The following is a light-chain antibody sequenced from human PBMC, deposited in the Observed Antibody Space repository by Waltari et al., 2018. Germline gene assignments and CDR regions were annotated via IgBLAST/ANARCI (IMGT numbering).Light chain of an antibody. J-gene: IGLJ3*02. V-gene: IGLV8-61*01. Sequence: QTVVTQEPSLSVSPGGTVTLTCALSSGSLSSTSYASWYQQSPGQTPRKLVCKANSLSSGVPDRFSGSVLGNKAVLIITGAQAEDESTYYCLLYMGSGIWVFGGGTKLTVL. CDR1: SGSLSSTSY. CDR3: LLYMGSGIWV. CDR2: KAN.